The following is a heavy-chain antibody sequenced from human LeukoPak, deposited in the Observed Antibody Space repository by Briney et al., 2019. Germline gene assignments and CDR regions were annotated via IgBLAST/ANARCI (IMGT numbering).Heavy chain of an antibody. V-gene: IGHV1-46*01. CDR3: ARDSSRDWFDP. CDR2: INPSGGST. D-gene: IGHD6-13*01. CDR1: GYTFTSYY. J-gene: IGHJ5*02. Sequence: GASVKVSCKASGYTFTSYYIHWVRQAPGQGPEWMGIINPSGGSTTYAQKFQGRVTMTRDTSTSTAYMELRSLRSDDTAVYYCARDSSRDWFDPWGQGTLVTVSS.